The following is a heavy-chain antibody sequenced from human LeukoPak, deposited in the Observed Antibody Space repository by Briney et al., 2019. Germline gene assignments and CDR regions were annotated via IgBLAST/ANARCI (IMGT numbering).Heavy chain of an antibody. CDR3: ARAGSGYDPFIFDD. J-gene: IGHJ4*02. CDR2: INHSGST. V-gene: IGHV4-34*01. D-gene: IGHD5-12*01. Sequence: NPSETLSLTCAVYGGSFSGYYWGWIRQPPGKGPEWIGEINHSGSTNYNPSLKSRVTISVDTSKNQFSLKLSSVTAADTAVYYCARAGSGYDPFIFDDWGQGTLVTVSS. CDR1: GGSFSGYY.